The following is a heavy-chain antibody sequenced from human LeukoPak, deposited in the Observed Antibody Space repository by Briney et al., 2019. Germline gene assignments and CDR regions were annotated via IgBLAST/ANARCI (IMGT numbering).Heavy chain of an antibody. Sequence: PGGSLRLSCAASGFTFSSYDMHWVRQATGKGLEWVSGIGTAGDTYYPGSVKGRFTISRDNSKNTLYLQMNSLRAEDTAVYYCARGMMKGAITMVRGARGWFYMDVWGKGTTVTISS. J-gene: IGHJ6*03. CDR3: ARGMMKGAITMVRGARGWFYMDV. D-gene: IGHD3-10*01. CDR1: GFTFSSYD. CDR2: IGTAGDT. V-gene: IGHV3-13*01.